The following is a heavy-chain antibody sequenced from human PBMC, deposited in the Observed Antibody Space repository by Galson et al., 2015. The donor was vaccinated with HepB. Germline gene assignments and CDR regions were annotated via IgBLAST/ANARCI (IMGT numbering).Heavy chain of an antibody. V-gene: IGHV3-23*01. J-gene: IGHJ4*02. D-gene: IGHD6-13*01. CDR1: GFTFSSYA. CDR2: ISGSGGST. CDR3: ASSHSSLPAFDY. Sequence: SLRLSCAASGFTFSSYAMSWVRQAPGKGLEWVSAISGSGGSTYYADSVKGRFTISRDNSKNTLYLQMNSLRAEDTAVYYCASSHSSLPAFDYWGQGTLVTVSS.